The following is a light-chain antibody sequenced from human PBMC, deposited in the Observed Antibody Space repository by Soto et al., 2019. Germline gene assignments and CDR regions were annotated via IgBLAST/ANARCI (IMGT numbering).Light chain of an antibody. CDR3: QQRSNWPPL. CDR1: QSVSSY. Sequence: EIVLTQCPATMSLSPGERATLSCRASQSVSSYLAWYQQKPGQAPRLLIYDASNRATGIPARFSGSGSGTDFTLTISSLEPEDFAVYYCQQRSNWPPLFGPGTKVDIK. V-gene: IGKV3-11*01. J-gene: IGKJ3*01. CDR2: DAS.